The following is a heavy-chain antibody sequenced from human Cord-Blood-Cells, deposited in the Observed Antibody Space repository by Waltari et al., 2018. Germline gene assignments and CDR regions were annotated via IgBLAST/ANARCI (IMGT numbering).Heavy chain of an antibody. D-gene: IGHD2-2*03. J-gene: IGHJ4*02. CDR1: GYTFTSYG. CDR2: ISAYNGNT. V-gene: IGHV1-18*01. Sequence: QVQLVQSGAEVKKPGASVKVSCKASGYTFTSYGISWVRKAPGKGLEWMGWISAYNGNTNYAQKLQGRVTMTTDTSTSTAYMELRSLRSDDTAVYYCARSRGYCSSTSCASLGYWGQGTLVTVSS. CDR3: ARSRGYCSSTSCASLGY.